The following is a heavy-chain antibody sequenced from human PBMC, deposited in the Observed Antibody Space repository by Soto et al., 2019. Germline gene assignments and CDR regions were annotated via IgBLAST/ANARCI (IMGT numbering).Heavy chain of an antibody. V-gene: IGHV3-23*01. CDR2: ISGSGGST. CDR1: GFTFSSYA. CDR3: AKDVAYSGQYGYFDY. Sequence: EVQLLESGGGLVQPGGSLRLSCAASGFTFSSYAMSWVRQAPGKGLEWVSAISGSGGSTYYADSVKGRFTISRDNSKNTLYLQMYSLRAEDTAVYYCAKDVAYSGQYGYFDYWGQGTLVTVSS. D-gene: IGHD5-12*01. J-gene: IGHJ4*02.